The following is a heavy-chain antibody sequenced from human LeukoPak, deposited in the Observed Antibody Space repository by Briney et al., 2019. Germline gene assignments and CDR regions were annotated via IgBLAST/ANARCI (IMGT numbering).Heavy chain of an antibody. CDR1: GGSISSSSYY. CDR2: IYTSVRT. CDR3: ARGSGYQNY. Sequence: SETLSLTGTVSGGSISSSSYYWSWIRQPAGRGLEWIGRIYTSVRTNDHPPLNSRLTMSVDTSKHQFSLEVASVPATDPAVYYCARGSGYQNYWGQGTLVTVSS. J-gene: IGHJ4*02. D-gene: IGHD3-3*01. V-gene: IGHV4-61*02.